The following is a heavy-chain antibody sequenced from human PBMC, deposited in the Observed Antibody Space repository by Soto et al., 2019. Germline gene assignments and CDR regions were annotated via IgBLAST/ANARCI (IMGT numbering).Heavy chain of an antibody. CDR3: AKEPTGYSSGWQGSNWFDP. CDR2: ISGSGGST. V-gene: IGHV3-23*01. J-gene: IGHJ5*02. D-gene: IGHD6-19*01. CDR1: GFTFSDFS. Sequence: PGGSLRLSCAVSGFTFSDFSMTCVRQAPGKGLEWVSAISGSGGSTYYADSVKGRFTISRDNSKNTLYLQMNSLRAEDTAVYYCAKEPTGYSSGWQGSNWFDPWGQGTLVTVSS.